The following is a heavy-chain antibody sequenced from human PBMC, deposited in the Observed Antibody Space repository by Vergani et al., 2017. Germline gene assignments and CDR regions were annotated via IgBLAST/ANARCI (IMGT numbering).Heavy chain of an antibody. CDR2: ISGSGGST. CDR3: AKDDQQLVRGKGHYYYGMDV. J-gene: IGHJ6*02. Sequence: EVQLLESGGGLVQPGGSLRLSCAASGFTFSSYAMSWVRQAPGKGLEWVSAISGSGGSTYYADSVKGRFTISRDNTKNTLYRQMNSLRAEDTAVHYCAKDDQQLVRGKGHYYYGMDVWGQGTTVTVSS. V-gene: IGHV3-23*01. CDR1: GFTFSSYA. D-gene: IGHD6-13*01.